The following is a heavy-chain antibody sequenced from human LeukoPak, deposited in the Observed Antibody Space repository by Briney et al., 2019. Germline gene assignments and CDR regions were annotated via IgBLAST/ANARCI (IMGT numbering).Heavy chain of an antibody. J-gene: IGHJ4*02. CDR1: GFPFGSYA. Sequence: GGSLRLSCTASGFPFGSYAMTWVRQAPGKGLEWVSAISGSGGSTYYADSVKGRFTMSRDNSKNTLYLQMNSLRAEDTAVYYCAKVLVGTTCFEYWGQGTLVTVSS. V-gene: IGHV3-23*01. CDR3: AKVLVGTTCFEY. D-gene: IGHD1-7*01. CDR2: ISGSGGST.